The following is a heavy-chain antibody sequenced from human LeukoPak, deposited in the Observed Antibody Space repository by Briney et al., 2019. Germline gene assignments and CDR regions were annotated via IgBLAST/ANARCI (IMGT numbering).Heavy chain of an antibody. V-gene: IGHV1-46*01. D-gene: IGHD3-10*01. J-gene: IGHJ4*02. Sequence: ASVEVSCKASGYTFTSNYMHWVRQAPGQGLEWMGVIAPSSGTTSYAQKFQGRVTMTRDTSTSTLYMELSSLTSEDTAVYYCARASGSSAVPFDYWGQGTLVTVSS. CDR1: GYTFTSNY. CDR3: ARASGSSAVPFDY. CDR2: IAPSSGTT.